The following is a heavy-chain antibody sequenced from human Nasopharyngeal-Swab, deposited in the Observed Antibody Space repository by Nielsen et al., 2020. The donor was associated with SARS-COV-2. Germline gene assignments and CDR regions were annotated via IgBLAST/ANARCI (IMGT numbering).Heavy chain of an antibody. D-gene: IGHD6-19*01. CDR3: VRRSSGWYGTYNWLDP. V-gene: IGHV4-39*01. Sequence: SETLSLTCTVSGGSISSSSHYWGWIRQPPGKGLEWIGSVYYSGSTYYNPSLKSRVTIYVDTSKNQFSLKMSSVTAADTAVYYCVRRSSGWYGTYNWLDPWGQGALVTVSS. J-gene: IGHJ5*02. CDR2: VYYSGST. CDR1: GGSISSSSHY.